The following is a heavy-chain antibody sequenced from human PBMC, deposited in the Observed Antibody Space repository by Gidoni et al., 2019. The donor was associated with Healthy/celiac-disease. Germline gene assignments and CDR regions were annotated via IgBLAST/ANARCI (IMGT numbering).Heavy chain of an antibody. CDR1: GFTFSGSA. D-gene: IGHD6-6*01. Sequence: EVQLVESGGGLVQPGGSLRLSCAASGFTFSGSAMHWVRQASGKGLEWVGRIRSKANSYATAYAASVKGRFTISRDDSKNTAYLQMNSLKTEDTAVYYCTRLYSSSITGSRWGQGTLVTVSS. J-gene: IGHJ4*02. CDR3: TRLYSSSITGSR. V-gene: IGHV3-73*02. CDR2: IRSKANSYAT.